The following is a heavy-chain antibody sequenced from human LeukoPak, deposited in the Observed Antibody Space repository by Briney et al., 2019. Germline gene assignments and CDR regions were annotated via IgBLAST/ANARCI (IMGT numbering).Heavy chain of an antibody. J-gene: IGHJ6*04. CDR3: ARHGVASMKRVDF. V-gene: IGHV4-59*08. CDR2: IYSSGST. D-gene: IGHD5-24*01. Sequence: SETLSLTCTVSGGSIISYYWSWMRQPPGKGLEWIGYIYSSGSTNYNPSLKSRVTLSVDTSKNQFSLNLTSVTAADTAVYYCARHGVASMKRVDFWGKGTTVTVSS. CDR1: GGSIISYY.